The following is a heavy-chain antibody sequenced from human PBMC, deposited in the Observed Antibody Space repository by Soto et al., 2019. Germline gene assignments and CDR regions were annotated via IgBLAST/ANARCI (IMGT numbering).Heavy chain of an antibody. Sequence: SVKVSCKASGFTFTSSAFQWVRQARGQRLEWIGWIAVGSGYTNYAQRFQDRVTLTGDMSTATTYMELSRLTSEDTAIYYCAADATAWQQMVPSDYWGQGTLVTVSS. J-gene: IGHJ4*02. CDR3: AADATAWQQMVPSDY. V-gene: IGHV1-58*01. D-gene: IGHD2-8*01. CDR2: IAVGSGYT. CDR1: GFTFTSSA.